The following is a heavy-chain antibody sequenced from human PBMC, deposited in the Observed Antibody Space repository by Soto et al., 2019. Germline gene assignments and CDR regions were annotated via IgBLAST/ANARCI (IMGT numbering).Heavy chain of an antibody. CDR1: GYTFTSYD. J-gene: IGHJ4*02. Sequence: ASVKVSCKASGYTFTSYDINWVRQATGQGLEWMGWMNPNSGNTGYAQKFQGRVTMTRNTSISTAYMELSSLRSEDTAVYYCARGMKAAAVVASWGQGTLVTVSS. V-gene: IGHV1-8*01. CDR3: ARGMKAAAVVAS. D-gene: IGHD6-13*01. CDR2: MNPNSGNT.